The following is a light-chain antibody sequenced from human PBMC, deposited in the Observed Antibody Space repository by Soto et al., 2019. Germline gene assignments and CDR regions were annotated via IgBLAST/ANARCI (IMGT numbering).Light chain of an antibody. CDR2: AAS. Sequence: AIRMTQSPSSFSASTGDRVTITCRASQGISSYLAWYQQKPGKAPKLLIYAASTLHSGVPSRFSGSGSGTDFTLTISCLQSEDFATYYCQQYYSYPSITFGQGTRLEIK. CDR1: QGISSY. CDR3: QQYYSYPSIT. J-gene: IGKJ5*01. V-gene: IGKV1-8*01.